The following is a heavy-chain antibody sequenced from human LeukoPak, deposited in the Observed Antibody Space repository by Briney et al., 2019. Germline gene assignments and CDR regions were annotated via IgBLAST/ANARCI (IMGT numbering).Heavy chain of an antibody. Sequence: PSETLSLTCNVSGGSISSTSYYWGWIRQPPGKGLEWIGTIYYSGTTYYNPSLKSRVTISVDTSKNQFSLRLSSVTAADTAVYYCARTRITMIVVAHDAFDIWGQGTMVTVSS. D-gene: IGHD3-22*01. J-gene: IGHJ3*02. CDR1: GGSISSTSYY. CDR2: IYYSGTT. V-gene: IGHV4-39*07. CDR3: ARTRITMIVVAHDAFDI.